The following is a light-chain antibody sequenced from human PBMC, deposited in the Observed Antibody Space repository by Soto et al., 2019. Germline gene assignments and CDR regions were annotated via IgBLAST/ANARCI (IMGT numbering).Light chain of an antibody. CDR3: QQYNDYSPPYT. CDR2: KAS. Sequence: DIQMTQSPSTLSASVGDRVTITCRASQSISSWLAWYQQKPGKAPKLLIYKASSLERGVPSRFSGSGSGTEFTLTISRLQPDDFATYYCQQYNDYSPPYTFGQGTKLEIK. V-gene: IGKV1-5*03. CDR1: QSISSW. J-gene: IGKJ2*01.